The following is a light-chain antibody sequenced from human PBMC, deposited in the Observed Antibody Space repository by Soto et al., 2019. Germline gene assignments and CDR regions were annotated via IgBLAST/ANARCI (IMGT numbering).Light chain of an antibody. J-gene: IGKJ5*01. V-gene: IGKV3-20*01. CDR3: QQYAEGTPIT. Sequence: EIVLTQSPGTLSLSPGERVTLSCRASQSVTSSYIAWYQQKSGQAPRLLLYGASSRATGIPDRFRGSGSGTDFTLTISRLESDDFALYYCQQYAEGTPITFGQGTRLEIK. CDR1: QSVTSSY. CDR2: GAS.